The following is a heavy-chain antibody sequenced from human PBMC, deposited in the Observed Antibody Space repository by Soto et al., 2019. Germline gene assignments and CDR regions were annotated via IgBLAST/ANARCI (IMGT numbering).Heavy chain of an antibody. CDR2: INWKGDRS. D-gene: IGHD2-8*01. Sequence: EEQLVESGGGVVRPGGSLRLPCAASGFTFDDYGMSWVRQTPGKGLEWVAGINWKGDRSGHADSVKGRFTISRDNAKNSLYLQMNSLRAEDTAFYHCAREVEGSNGTKVFDPWGQGTLVIVSS. CDR3: AREVEGSNGTKVFDP. V-gene: IGHV3-20*01. J-gene: IGHJ5*02. CDR1: GFTFDDYG.